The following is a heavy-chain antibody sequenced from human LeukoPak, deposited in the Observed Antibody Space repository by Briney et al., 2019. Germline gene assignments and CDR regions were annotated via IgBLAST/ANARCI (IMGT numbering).Heavy chain of an antibody. CDR2: IYTSGIT. Sequence: PSETLSLTCSVSGGSISSDYWSWIRQPAGRGLEWIGRIYTSGITNYNPSLKSRVTMSEDTSKNQFSLKLKSVTAADTAVYYCVRGSAAAGLRFDYWGQGTLVTVSS. V-gene: IGHV4-4*07. J-gene: IGHJ4*02. CDR1: GGSISSDY. D-gene: IGHD6-13*01. CDR3: VRGSAAAGLRFDY.